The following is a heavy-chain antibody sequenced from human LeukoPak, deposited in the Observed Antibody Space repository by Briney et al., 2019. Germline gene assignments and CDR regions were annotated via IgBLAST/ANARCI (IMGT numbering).Heavy chain of an antibody. D-gene: IGHD1-1*01. V-gene: IGHV3-48*03. Sequence: PGGSLRLSCAASGFTFSSYEMNWVRQAPGKGLEWVSYISSSGSTIYYADSVKGRFTISRDNAKNSLYLQMNSLRAEDTAVYYCAREWWNDPTDFDYWGQGTLVTVSS. CDR2: ISSSGSTI. J-gene: IGHJ4*02. CDR3: AREWWNDPTDFDY. CDR1: GFTFSSYE.